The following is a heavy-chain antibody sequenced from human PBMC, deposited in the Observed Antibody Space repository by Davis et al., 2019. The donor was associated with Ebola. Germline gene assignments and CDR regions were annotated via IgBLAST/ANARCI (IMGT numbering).Heavy chain of an antibody. CDR1: GFTFSSYA. J-gene: IGHJ4*02. Sequence: GESLKISCSASGFTFSSYAMSWVRQAPGKGLEWVPAISGSGGSTYYADSVKGRFTISRDNSKNTLYLQMNSLRAEDTAVYYCAKDHHGDYDYWGQGTLVTVSS. V-gene: IGHV3-23*01. D-gene: IGHD4-17*01. CDR2: ISGSGGST. CDR3: AKDHHGDYDY.